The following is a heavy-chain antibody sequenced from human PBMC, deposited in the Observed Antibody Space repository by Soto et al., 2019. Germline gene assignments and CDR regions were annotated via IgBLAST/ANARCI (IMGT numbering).Heavy chain of an antibody. CDR2: INPIFGTT. V-gene: IGHV1-69*13. D-gene: IGHD3-22*01. CDR1: VYTFTSYA. J-gene: IGHJ4*02. Sequence: ASVKVSCKASVYTFTSYAMHWVRQAPGQRLEWMGGINPIFGTTNYAQKFQGRVTITADASTSTAYMELSSLRSEDTAVYYCARGPQGYDSSGYYDYWGQGTLVTVSS. CDR3: ARGPQGYDSSGYYDY.